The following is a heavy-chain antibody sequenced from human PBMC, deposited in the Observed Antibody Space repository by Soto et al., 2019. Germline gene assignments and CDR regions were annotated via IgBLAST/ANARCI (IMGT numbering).Heavy chain of an antibody. V-gene: IGHV3-48*03. CDR1: RFTVWIYE. CDR3: ARGWVDILTGFNWFDP. CDR2: ISSSGSTI. Sequence: RLSRAACRFTVWIYEMNWVRQAPGKGLEWVSYISSSGSTIYYADSVKGRFTISRDNAKNSLYLQMNSLRAEDTAVYYCARGWVDILTGFNWFDPRGQGILVTVYS. D-gene: IGHD3-9*01. J-gene: IGHJ5*02.